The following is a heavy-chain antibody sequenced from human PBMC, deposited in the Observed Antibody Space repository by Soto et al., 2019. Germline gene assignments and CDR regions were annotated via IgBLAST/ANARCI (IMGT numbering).Heavy chain of an antibody. CDR3: AKDRQPDGLWPFDH. J-gene: IGHJ4*02. V-gene: IGHV3-23*01. D-gene: IGHD2-8*01. CDR2: IYGNGGGI. CDR1: GFTFSTYA. Sequence: GGSLRLSCAASGFTFSTYAMNWVRQAPGKGLEWVSGIYGNGGGISYGDSVKGRFTISRDNSNNMLYLQMHSLRVEDTAVYYCAKDRQPDGLWPFDHSGQGTLVTVSS.